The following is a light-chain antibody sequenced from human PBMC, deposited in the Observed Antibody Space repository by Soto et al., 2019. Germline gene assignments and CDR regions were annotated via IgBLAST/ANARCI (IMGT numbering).Light chain of an antibody. V-gene: IGLV1-40*01. Sequence: QSVLTQPPSVSAAPGQRVTISCTGSSSNIGAGFDVHWYQQFPGTASRLLIYVNSNRPAGVPDRFSGSKSGTSACLAITGLQAEDEADYYCQSYDVSLGASSPLWVFGGGTKLTVL. CDR2: VNS. CDR3: QSYDVSLGASSPLWV. J-gene: IGLJ3*02. CDR1: SSNIGAGFD.